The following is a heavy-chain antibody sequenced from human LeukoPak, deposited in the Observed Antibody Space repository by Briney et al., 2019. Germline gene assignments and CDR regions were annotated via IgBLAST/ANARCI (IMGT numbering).Heavy chain of an antibody. J-gene: IGHJ4*02. CDR3: ARGNYDGSGYWLKY. CDR2: IYYSGTT. D-gene: IGHD3-22*01. V-gene: IGHV4-59*01. Sequence: SETLSLTCTVSGGSISSYYWSWLRQPPGKGLEWIGYIYYSGTTTYNPSLKSRVTISIDTSKNQFSLRLSSVTASVTAEYYCARGNYDGSGYWLKYWGRGTLVTVSS. CDR1: GGSISSYY.